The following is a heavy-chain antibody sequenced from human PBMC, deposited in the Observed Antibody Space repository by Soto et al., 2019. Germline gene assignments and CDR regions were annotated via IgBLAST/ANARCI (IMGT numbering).Heavy chain of an antibody. CDR3: ARGRHTMIVVANDAFDI. V-gene: IGHV4-30-2*01. CDR2: IYHSGST. Sequence: PSETLSLTCAVSGGSISSGGYSWSWIRQPPGKGLEWIGYIYHSGSTYYNPSLKSRVTISVDRSKNQFSLKLSSVTAADTAVYYCARGRHTMIVVANDAFDIWGQGTMVTVSS. D-gene: IGHD3-22*01. J-gene: IGHJ3*02. CDR1: GGSISSGGYS.